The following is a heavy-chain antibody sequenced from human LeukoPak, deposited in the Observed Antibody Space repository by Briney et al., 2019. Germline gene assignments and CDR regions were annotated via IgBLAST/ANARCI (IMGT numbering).Heavy chain of an antibody. CDR3: GGSKGYFDY. J-gene: IGHJ4*02. CDR1: GGSFSGYY. V-gene: IGHV4-34*01. D-gene: IGHD2-15*01. CDR2: INHSGST. Sequence: KPSETLSLTCAVYGGSFSGYYWSWIRQPPGKGLEWIGEINHSGSTNYNPSLKSRVTISVDTSKNQFSLKLSSVTAADTAVYYCGGSKGYFDYWGQGALVTVSS.